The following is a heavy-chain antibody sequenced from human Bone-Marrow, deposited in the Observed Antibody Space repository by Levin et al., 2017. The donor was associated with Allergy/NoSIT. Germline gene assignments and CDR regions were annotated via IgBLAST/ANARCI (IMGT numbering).Heavy chain of an antibody. V-gene: IGHV3-23*01. CDR1: GFTFNNYA. J-gene: IGHJ5*02. Sequence: PGGSLRLSCSASGFTFNNYAMNWVRQAPGKGLEWVSHISASGYSTYYAESVKGRFTISRDNSKNTLYLQMNSLRADDTAVYYFANPRRDCSGGSCSPDSFDPWGQGTLVTVSS. CDR2: ISASGYST. D-gene: IGHD2-15*01. CDR3: ANPRRDCSGGSCSPDSFDP.